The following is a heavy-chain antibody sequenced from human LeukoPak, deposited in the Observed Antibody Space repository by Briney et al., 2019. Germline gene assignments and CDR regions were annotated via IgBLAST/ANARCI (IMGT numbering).Heavy chain of an antibody. V-gene: IGHV3-30*02. J-gene: IGHJ4*02. CDR2: IWYDGSIK. CDR3: AKRGESDGLYYFDS. CDR1: GHPFRHLD. Sequence: GVPLRLSCTACGHPFRHLDVLGVRQAPGKGLEGVAIIWYDGSIKYYADSVKGRFTISRDNSKNTLYLQMSSLIAEDTAVYYCAKRGESDGLYYFDSWGQGTLVIVSS. D-gene: IGHD3-10*01.